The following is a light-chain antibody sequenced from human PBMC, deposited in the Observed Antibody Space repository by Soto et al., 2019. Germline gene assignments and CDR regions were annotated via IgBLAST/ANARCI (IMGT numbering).Light chain of an antibody. J-gene: IGKJ5*01. Sequence: EIVLTQSPVTLSLSPVERATLSCRASQSVSSNYLAWYQQKPGQAPRLLIYGASSRATGIPDRFSGSGSGTDFTLTISRLEPEDFAVYYCQQYGSSPLTFGQGTRLEIK. V-gene: IGKV3-20*01. CDR2: GAS. CDR3: QQYGSSPLT. CDR1: QSVSSNY.